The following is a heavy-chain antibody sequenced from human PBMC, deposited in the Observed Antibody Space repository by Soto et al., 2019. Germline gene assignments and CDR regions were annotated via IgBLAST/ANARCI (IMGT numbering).Heavy chain of an antibody. CDR2: ISGSGAST. V-gene: IGHV3-23*01. CDR3: AKNSKGYSGSYFDY. D-gene: IGHD1-26*01. CDR1: GFSFSGYA. J-gene: IGHJ4*02. Sequence: EVQLLESGGGVGQPGGSLRLSCAATGFSFSGYAMSWVRQAAGKGLEWVSTISGSGASTFYADSVKGRFTISRDNSKNTCYLQINSLRAEDTAVYYCAKNSKGYSGSYFDYWGQGPLVTVSS.